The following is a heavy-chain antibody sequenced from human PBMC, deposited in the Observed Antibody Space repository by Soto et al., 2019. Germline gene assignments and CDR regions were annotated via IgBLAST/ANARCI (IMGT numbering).Heavy chain of an antibody. Sequence: SETLSLTCAVYGGSFSGYYWSWIRQPPGKGLEWIGEINHSGSTNYNPSLKSRVTISVDTSKNQFSLKLSSVTAADTAVYYCARAQWLVTPNWFDPWGQGTLVTVSS. CDR1: GGSFSGYY. D-gene: IGHD6-19*01. J-gene: IGHJ5*02. CDR3: ARAQWLVTPNWFDP. CDR2: INHSGST. V-gene: IGHV4-34*01.